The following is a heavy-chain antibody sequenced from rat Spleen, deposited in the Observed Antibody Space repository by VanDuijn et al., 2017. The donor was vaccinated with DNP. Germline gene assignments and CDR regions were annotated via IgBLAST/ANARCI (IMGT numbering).Heavy chain of an antibody. J-gene: IGHJ2*01. CDR3: VEEESGVRY. V-gene: IGHV4-2*01. Sequence: EVKLVESGGGLVQPGRSLKLSCAASGFNFNDYWMGWVRLAPGKGLEWIGEINKDGTIINYVPSLKDKFTISRDNAQDSLYLQMSKLGSEDTAIYYCVEEESGVRYWGQGVMVTVSP. D-gene: IGHD4-3*01. CDR1: GFNFNDYW. CDR2: INKDGTII.